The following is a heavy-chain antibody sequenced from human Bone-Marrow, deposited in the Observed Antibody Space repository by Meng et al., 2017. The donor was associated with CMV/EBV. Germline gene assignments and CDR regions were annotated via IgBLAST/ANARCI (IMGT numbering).Heavy chain of an antibody. CDR2: INHSGST. Sequence: SETLSLTCAVYGGSFSGYYWSWIRQPPGKGLEWIGEINHSGSTNYNPSLKSRVTISVDKSKNQFSLKLSSVTAADTAVYYCARGFLGGSPDYWGQGTRVTVSS. CDR1: GGSFSGYY. J-gene: IGHJ4*02. V-gene: IGHV4-34*01. D-gene: IGHD1-26*01. CDR3: ARGFLGGSPDY.